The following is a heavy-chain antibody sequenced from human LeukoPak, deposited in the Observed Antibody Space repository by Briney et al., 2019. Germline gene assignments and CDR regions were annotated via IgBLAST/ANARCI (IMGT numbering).Heavy chain of an antibody. CDR2: ISYDGSNK. Sequence: GGSLRLSCSASGFTFSSYAMHWVRQAPGKGLEWVAVISYDGSNKYYADSVKGRFTISRDNSKNTLYLQMNSLRAEDTAVYYCAELCSGGSCYDYWGQGTLVTVSS. D-gene: IGHD2-15*01. V-gene: IGHV3-30-3*01. CDR1: GFTFSSYA. J-gene: IGHJ4*02. CDR3: AELCSGGSCYDY.